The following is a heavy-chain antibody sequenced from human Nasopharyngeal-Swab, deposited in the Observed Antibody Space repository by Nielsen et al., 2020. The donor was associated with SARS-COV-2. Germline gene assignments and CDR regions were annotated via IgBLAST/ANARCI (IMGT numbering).Heavy chain of an antibody. D-gene: IGHD1-14*01. V-gene: IGHV3-74*01. Sequence: LSLTCAASGFTFSSYWMHWVRQAPGEGLVWVSRINSDGSSTSYADSVKGRFTISRDNAKNTLYLQMNSLRAEDTAVYYCARGTGYYYYMDVWGKGTTVTVSS. CDR1: GFTFSSYW. CDR3: ARGTGYYYYMDV. J-gene: IGHJ6*03. CDR2: INSDGSST.